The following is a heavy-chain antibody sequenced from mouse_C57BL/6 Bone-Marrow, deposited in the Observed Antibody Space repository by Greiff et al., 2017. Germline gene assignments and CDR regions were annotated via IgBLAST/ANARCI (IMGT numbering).Heavy chain of an antibody. V-gene: IGHV1-19*01. D-gene: IGHD4-1*02. CDR2: INPYNGGT. CDR1: GYTFTDYY. CDR3: ASQLGRAMDY. Sequence: VQLQQSGPVLVKPGASVKMSCKASGYTFTDYYMNWVKQSHGKSLEWIGVINPYNGGTSYNQKFKGKATLTVDKSSSTAYMELNSLTSEDSAVYYCASQLGRAMDYWGQGTSVTVSS. J-gene: IGHJ4*01.